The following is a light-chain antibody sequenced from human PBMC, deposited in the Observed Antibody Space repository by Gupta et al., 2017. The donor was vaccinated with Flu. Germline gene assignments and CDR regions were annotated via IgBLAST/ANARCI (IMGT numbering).Light chain of an antibody. V-gene: IGKV1-9*01. CDR3: QQLNSYPRT. J-gene: IGKJ3*01. Sequence: DIQLTQSPSFLSATVGDRVTITCRASQGISSLLTWYQQKPGKAPKLLIYGASTLHSGVPSRFSGSGSGTEFTLTISSLHPEDFANYYCQQLNSYPRTFGPGTKVDVK. CDR1: QGISSL. CDR2: GAS.